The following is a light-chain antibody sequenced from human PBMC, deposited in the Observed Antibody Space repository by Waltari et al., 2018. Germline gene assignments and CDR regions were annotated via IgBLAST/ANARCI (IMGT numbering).Light chain of an antibody. J-gene: IGKJ1*01. CDR2: ASS. CDR3: QQSDSTPPRT. V-gene: IGKV1-39*01. CDR1: QSIDAY. Sequence: DIQLTQSPSSLSASVGDRVTITCRASQSIDAYLNWYQQKPGKAPNLLIYASSNLQSGVPSRFRGSGSGTDFTLTISSLQPEEFATYYCQQSDSTPPRTFGQGTKVEI.